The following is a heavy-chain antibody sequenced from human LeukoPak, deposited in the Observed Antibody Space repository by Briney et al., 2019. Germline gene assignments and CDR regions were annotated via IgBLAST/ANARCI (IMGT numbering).Heavy chain of an antibody. Sequence: PSETLSLTCTVSGGSVSSGSYYWSWIRQPPGKGLEWIGYIYYSGSTNYNPSLKSRVTISVDTSKNQFSLKLSSVTAADTAVYYCAGILLWFGEEAFDIWGQGTMVTVSS. CDR3: AGILLWFGEEAFDI. D-gene: IGHD3-10*01. CDR2: IYYSGST. CDR1: GGSVSSGSYY. J-gene: IGHJ3*02. V-gene: IGHV4-61*01.